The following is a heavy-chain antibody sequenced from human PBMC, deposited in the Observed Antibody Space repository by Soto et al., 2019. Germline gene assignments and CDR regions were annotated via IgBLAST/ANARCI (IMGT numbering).Heavy chain of an antibody. J-gene: IGHJ6*04. D-gene: IGHD3-3*01. Sequence: SETLSLTCAVYGGSFSGYYWSWIRQPPGKGLEWIGEINHSGSTNYNPSLKSRVTISVDTSKNQFSLKLSSVTAADTAVYYCARGLRFLEWLSHRDYYYYGMDVWGKGTTVTVSS. CDR2: INHSGST. CDR3: ARGLRFLEWLSHRDYYYYGMDV. V-gene: IGHV4-34*01. CDR1: GGSFSGYY.